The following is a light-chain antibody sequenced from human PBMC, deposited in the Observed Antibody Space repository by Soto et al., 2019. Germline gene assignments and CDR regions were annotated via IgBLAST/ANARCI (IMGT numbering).Light chain of an antibody. CDR3: QQYEHLPT. Sequence: DIESTECPSSISTSVIDIVTIAFQASQNIDNYLNWYQQKPGRAPQLLIYDASNLEAGVPSRFRGSGSGTDFTFTISRLQTEDIAKYYCQQYEHLPTFGHGTRLEIK. J-gene: IGKJ5*01. V-gene: IGKV1-33*01. CDR1: QNIDNY. CDR2: DAS.